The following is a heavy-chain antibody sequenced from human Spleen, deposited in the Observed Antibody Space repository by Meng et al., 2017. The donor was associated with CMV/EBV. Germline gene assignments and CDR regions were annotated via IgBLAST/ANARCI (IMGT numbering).Heavy chain of an antibody. J-gene: IGHJ6*02. D-gene: IGHD5-18*01. V-gene: IGHV3-30-3*01. CDR3: ARDGRSYGYGPYYGMDV. CDR1: GFTFSSYA. CDR2: ISYDGSNK. Sequence: GESLKISCAASGFTFSSYAMHWVRQAPGKGLEWVAVISYDGSNKYYADSVKGRFTISRDNSKNTLYLQMNSLRAEDTAVYYCARDGRSYGYGPYYGMDVWGQGTTVTVSS.